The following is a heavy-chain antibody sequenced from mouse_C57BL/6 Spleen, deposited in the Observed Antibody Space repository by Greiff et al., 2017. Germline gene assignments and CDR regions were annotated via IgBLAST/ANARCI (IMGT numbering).Heavy chain of an antibody. CDR3: AAYYGSSYEDYAMDY. Sequence: QVQLQQPGAELVKPGASVKLSCKASGYTFTSYWMYWVKQRPGRGLEWIGRIDPNSGGTKYNEKFKSKATLTVDKPSSTAYMQLSSLTSEDSAVYYCAAYYGSSYEDYAMDYWGQGTSVTVSS. D-gene: IGHD1-1*01. V-gene: IGHV1-72*01. J-gene: IGHJ4*01. CDR1: GYTFTSYW. CDR2: IDPNSGGT.